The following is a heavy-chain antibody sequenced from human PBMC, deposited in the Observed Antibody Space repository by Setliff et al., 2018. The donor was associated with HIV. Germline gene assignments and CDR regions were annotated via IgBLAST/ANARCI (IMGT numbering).Heavy chain of an antibody. J-gene: IGHJ4*02. D-gene: IGHD6-19*01. Sequence: SETLSLTCTVSGDSISSDSYYWSWIRQPAGKGLEWIGHIYYSGSSKNTPSLKSRVTISVDTPKNEFSLKLSSMTAADTAVYYCARGIAVAGPYFDYWGQGTLVTVSS. CDR3: ARGIAVAGPYFDY. CDR1: GDSISSDSYY. V-gene: IGHV4-61*10. CDR2: IYYSGSS.